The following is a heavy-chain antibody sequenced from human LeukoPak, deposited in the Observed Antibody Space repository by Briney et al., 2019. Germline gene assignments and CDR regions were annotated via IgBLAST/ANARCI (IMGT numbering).Heavy chain of an antibody. V-gene: IGHV3-20*04. J-gene: IGHJ5*02. CDR3: ARDWDTEYGDYRPYNWFDP. CDR1: GFTFDDYG. D-gene: IGHD4-17*01. Sequence: GGSLRLSCAASGFTFDDYGLSWVRHVPGKGLEWVSGLNWNGASTGYADSVKGRFTISRDNAKNSLYLQMNSLRAEDTAVYYCARDWDTEYGDYRPYNWFDPWGQGTLVTVSS. CDR2: LNWNGAST.